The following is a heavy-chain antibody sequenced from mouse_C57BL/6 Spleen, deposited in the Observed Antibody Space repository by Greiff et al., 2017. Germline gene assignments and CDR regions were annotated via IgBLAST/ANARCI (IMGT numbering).Heavy chain of an antibody. J-gene: IGHJ1*03. Sequence: EVKLVESGGGLVKPGGSLKLSCAASGFTFSDYGMHWVRQAPEKGLEWVAYISSGSSTIYYADTVKGRFTISRDNAKNTLFLQMTSLRSADTAMYYCARPPAVSILYFDVWGTGTTVTVSS. V-gene: IGHV5-17*01. CDR3: ARPPAVSILYFDV. CDR2: ISSGSSTI. CDR1: GFTFSDYG.